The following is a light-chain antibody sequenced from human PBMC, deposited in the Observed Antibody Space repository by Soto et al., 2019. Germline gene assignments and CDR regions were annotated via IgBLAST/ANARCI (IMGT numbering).Light chain of an antibody. CDR1: QTISSL. Sequence: DIQMTQSPSTLCAPVGDRVTITCRASQTISSLLAWYQQKPGKAPNLLIYDASTLERGVPSRFSGTGSGTEFTLTIDRLQPDDFTTYCCRQDHSLSITFGQGTRLEIK. CDR3: RQDHSLSIT. CDR2: DAS. J-gene: IGKJ5*01. V-gene: IGKV1-5*01.